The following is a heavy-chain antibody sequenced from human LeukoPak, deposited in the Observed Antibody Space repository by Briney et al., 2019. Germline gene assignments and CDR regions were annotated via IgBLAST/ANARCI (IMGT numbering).Heavy chain of an antibody. CDR1: GFTFSNNW. D-gene: IGHD3-3*01. CDR2: INSDGRTT. J-gene: IGHJ4*02. CDR3: AKDVLRFLEWLSLGDY. Sequence: GGSLRLSCAASGFTFSNNWMHWVRQAPGKGLVWVSRINSDGRTTTYADSVKGRFTISRDNAKNTLYLQMNSLRAEDTAVYYCAKDVLRFLEWLSLGDYWGQGTLVTVSS. V-gene: IGHV3-74*01.